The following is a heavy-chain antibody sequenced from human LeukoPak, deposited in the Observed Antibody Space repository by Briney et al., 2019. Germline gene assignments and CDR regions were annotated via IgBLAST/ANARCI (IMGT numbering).Heavy chain of an antibody. CDR2: IYYSGST. CDR1: GGSISSGGYY. Sequence: SQTLSLTCTVSGGSISSGGYYWSWIRQPPGKGLEWIGYIYYSGSTYYNPSLKSRVTISVDTSKNQFSLKLSSVTAADTAVYYCARDRDLMMAYDAFDIWGQGTMVTVSS. D-gene: IGHD3-16*01. J-gene: IGHJ3*02. V-gene: IGHV4-30-2*01. CDR3: ARDRDLMMAYDAFDI.